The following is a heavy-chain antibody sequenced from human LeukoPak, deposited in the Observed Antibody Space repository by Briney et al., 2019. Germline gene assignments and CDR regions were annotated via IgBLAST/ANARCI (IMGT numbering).Heavy chain of an antibody. J-gene: IGHJ4*02. V-gene: IGHV1-2*02. CDR2: INPNSGGT. CDR1: GYTFTGYY. CDR3: ASDRYSSSWYYFDY. Sequence: ASVKVSCKASGYTFTGYYMHWVRRAPGQGLEWMGWINPNSGGTNYAQKFQGRVTMTRDTSISTAYMELSRLRSDDTAVYYCASDRYSSSWYYFDYWGQGTLVTVSS. D-gene: IGHD6-13*01.